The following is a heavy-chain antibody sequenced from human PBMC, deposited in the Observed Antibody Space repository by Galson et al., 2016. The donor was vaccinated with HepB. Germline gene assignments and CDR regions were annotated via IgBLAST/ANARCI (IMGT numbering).Heavy chain of an antibody. CDR3: ALTKAFWRTKGAFDI. V-gene: IGHV1-18*04. CDR2: ISVYNGNT. CDR1: GYTFTNYG. D-gene: IGHD3-3*01. J-gene: IGHJ3*02. Sequence: SVKVSCKASGYTFTNYGISWVRQAPGQGLEWMGWISVYNGNTKYTQKFQDRVTMTTDTSTSTAFMELRSLRSDDTAVYYCALTKAFWRTKGAFDIWGQGTMVTVSS.